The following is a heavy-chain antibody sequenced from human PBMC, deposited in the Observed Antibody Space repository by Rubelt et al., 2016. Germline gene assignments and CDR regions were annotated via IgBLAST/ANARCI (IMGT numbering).Heavy chain of an antibody. J-gene: IGHJ4*02. CDR3: ATDRGSIHWSRNRFDY. V-gene: IGHV3-7*01. CDR1: GFTFGRYW. D-gene: IGHD1-14*01. Sequence: LVQHGGSLRLSCAASGFTFGRYWMNWFRQAPGKGLARVANIREDGSEKNYVDSVKGRITITRDNAKKSLYLQMTSMSVDDTAMYYCATDRGSIHWSRNRFDYCGQGTLVTVSS. CDR2: IREDGSEK.